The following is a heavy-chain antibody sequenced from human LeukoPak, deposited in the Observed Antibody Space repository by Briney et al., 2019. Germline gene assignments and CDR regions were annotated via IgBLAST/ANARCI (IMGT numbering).Heavy chain of an antibody. D-gene: IGHD3-16*02. V-gene: IGHV3-21*04. CDR2: ISSSSSYI. CDR1: GFTFSSYS. CDR3: AKDGGRYRFDF. Sequence: GGSLRLSCAASGFTFSSYSMNWVRQAPGKGLEWVSSISSSSSYIYYADSVKGRFTISRDNAKNSLYLQMNSLRAEDTALYYCAKDGGRYRFDFWGQGTMVTVSS. J-gene: IGHJ4*02.